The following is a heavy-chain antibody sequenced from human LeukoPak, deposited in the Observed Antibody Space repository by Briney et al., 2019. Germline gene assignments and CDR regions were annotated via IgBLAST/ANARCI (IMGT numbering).Heavy chain of an antibody. CDR1: GGSISSGGYY. D-gene: IGHD3-10*01. Sequence: SETLSLTCTVSGGSISSGGYYWSWIRQPPGKGLEWLGYIYYSGSTYYNPSLKSRVTISVDTSKNQFSLKLSSVTAADTAVYYCARGGTMVRGLQGVDIWGQGTMVTVSS. V-gene: IGHV4-30-4*08. CDR2: IYYSGST. J-gene: IGHJ3*02. CDR3: ARGGTMVRGLQGVDI.